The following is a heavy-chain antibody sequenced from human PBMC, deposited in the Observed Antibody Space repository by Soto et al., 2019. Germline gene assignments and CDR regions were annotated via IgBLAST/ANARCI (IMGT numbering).Heavy chain of an antibody. D-gene: IGHD1-1*01. J-gene: IGHJ5*02. CDR1: GASISGLY. V-gene: IGHV4-4*07. Sequence: SETLSLTCTVSGASISGLYWSWIRKSAGKGLEWIGRIYATGTTDYNPSLKSRVMMSVDTSKKQFSLKLRSVTAADTAVYYCVRDGTKTLRDWFAPWGQGISVTVSS. CDR3: VRDGTKTLRDWFAP. CDR2: IYATGTT.